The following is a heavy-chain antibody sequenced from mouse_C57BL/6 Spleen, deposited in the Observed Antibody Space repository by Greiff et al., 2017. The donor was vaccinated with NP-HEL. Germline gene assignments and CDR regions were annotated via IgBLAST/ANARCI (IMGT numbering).Heavy chain of an antibody. CDR1: GYTFTSYW. D-gene: IGHD1-1*01. CDR2: IYPGSGST. J-gene: IGHJ2*01. CDR3: ARRGDYGSSYPFDY. V-gene: IGHV1-55*01. Sequence: QVQLQQSGAELVKPGASGKMSCKASGYTFTSYWITWVKQRPGQGLEWIGDIYPGSGSTNYNEKFKSKATLTVDTSSSTAYMQLSSLTSEDSAVYYCARRGDYGSSYPFDYWGQGTTLTVSS.